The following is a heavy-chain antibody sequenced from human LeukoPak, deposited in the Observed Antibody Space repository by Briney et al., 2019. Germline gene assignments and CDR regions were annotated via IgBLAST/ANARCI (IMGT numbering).Heavy chain of an antibody. V-gene: IGHV3-23*01. J-gene: IGHJ1*01. CDR2: IRRSGEST. CDR3: SIQYSSDVNGLAAYFQH. Sequence: GGSLRLSCAASGFTFSSYGVSWVRQAPGKGLEWVSGIRRSGESTYYADSAQGRFTHCTENPKNTLYMQMNRLRAECTAVYYCSIQYSSDVNGLAAYFQHWGQGTLLTVSS. CDR1: GFTFSSYG. D-gene: IGHD6-19*01.